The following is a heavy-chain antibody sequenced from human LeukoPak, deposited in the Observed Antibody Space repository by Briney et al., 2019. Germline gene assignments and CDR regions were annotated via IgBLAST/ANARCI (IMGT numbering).Heavy chain of an antibody. V-gene: IGHV1-69*13. CDR2: IIPIFGTA. J-gene: IGHJ3*02. Sequence: SVKVSCKASGGTFSSYAISWVRQAPGQGLEWMGGIIPIFGTANYAQKFQGRVTITADESTSTAYMELSSLRSEDTAVYYCARAAYSSSWYSTGAFDIWGQGTMVTVSS. CDR3: ARAAYSSSWYSTGAFDI. D-gene: IGHD6-13*01. CDR1: GGTFSSYA.